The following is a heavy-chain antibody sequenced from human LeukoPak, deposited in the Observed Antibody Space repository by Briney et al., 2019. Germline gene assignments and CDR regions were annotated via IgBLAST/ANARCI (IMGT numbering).Heavy chain of an antibody. V-gene: IGHV4-31*03. CDR1: GGSISSGGYY. Sequence: SETLSLTCTVSGGSISSGGYYWSWIRQHPGKGLEWIGYIYYSGSTYYNPSLKSRVTISVDTSKNQFSLKLGSVTAADTAVYYCAGDSSGYYDYWGQGTLVTVSS. CDR2: IYYSGST. J-gene: IGHJ4*02. CDR3: AGDSSGYYDY. D-gene: IGHD3-22*01.